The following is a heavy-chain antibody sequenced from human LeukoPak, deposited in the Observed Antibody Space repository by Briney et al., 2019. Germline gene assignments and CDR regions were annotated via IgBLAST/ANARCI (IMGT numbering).Heavy chain of an antibody. J-gene: IGHJ4*02. D-gene: IGHD3-10*01. V-gene: IGHV1-2*02. CDR1: GYTFTGYY. Sequence: ASVKVSCKASGYTFTGYYMHWVRQAPGQGLEWMGWINPNSGGTSYAQKFRGRVTMTRDTSISTAYMELSRLRSDDTAVYYCAREVVTMVRGVSGPFDYWGQGTLVTVSS. CDR3: AREVVTMVRGVSGPFDY. CDR2: INPNSGGT.